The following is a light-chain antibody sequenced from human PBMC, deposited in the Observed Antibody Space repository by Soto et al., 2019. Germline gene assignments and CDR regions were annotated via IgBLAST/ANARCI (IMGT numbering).Light chain of an antibody. V-gene: IGLV2-23*01. CDR2: EGN. J-gene: IGLJ2*01. CDR1: SSDVGSYNL. Sequence: QSALTQPASVSGSPGQSITISYTGTSSDVGSYNLVSWYQQHPGKAPKLMIYEGNKRPSGVSNRVSGSKSGNTASLTISGLQAEDEADYYCCSYAGSSTVVFGGGTKLTVL. CDR3: CSYAGSSTVV.